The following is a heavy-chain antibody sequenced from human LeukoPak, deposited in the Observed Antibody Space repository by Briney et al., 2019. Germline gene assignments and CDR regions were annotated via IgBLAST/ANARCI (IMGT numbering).Heavy chain of an antibody. CDR1: GGSIGDYY. D-gene: IGHD3-22*01. V-gene: IGHV4-59*08. Sequence: PSETLSLTCSVSGGSIGDYYWTWVRQPPGKGLEGIGYISYTGSTSYYPSLKSRVTISIDTYRKKFSLELTSVTAADTAVYYCSRLSSDYYETSNYFYYMDVWGKGTTVTVSS. CDR3: SRLSSDYYETSNYFYYMDV. CDR2: ISYTGST. J-gene: IGHJ6*03.